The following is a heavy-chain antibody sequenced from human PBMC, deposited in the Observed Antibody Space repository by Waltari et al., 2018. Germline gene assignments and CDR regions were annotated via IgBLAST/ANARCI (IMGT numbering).Heavy chain of an antibody. Sequence: EVQLVESGGGLVQPGGSLRLSCAASGFTFSSYWMHWVRQAPGKGLVWVAVISSDGGRTSYADSVKGRFTNSRDKAKNTLYLKMNSLRAEDTAVYYCAREGWDYYGMDVWGQGTTVTVSS. CDR1: GFTFSSYW. CDR3: AREGWDYYGMDV. J-gene: IGHJ6*02. CDR2: ISSDGGRT. D-gene: IGHD1-26*01. V-gene: IGHV3-74*01.